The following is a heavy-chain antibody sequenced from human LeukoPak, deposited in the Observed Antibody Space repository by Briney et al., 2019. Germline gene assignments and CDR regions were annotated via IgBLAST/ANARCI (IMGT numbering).Heavy chain of an antibody. Sequence: ASVKVSCKASGYTFTSYGISWVRQAPGQGLEWMGWISAYNGNTNYAQKLQGRVTMTTDTSTSTAYMELRSLRSDDTAMYYCARWGYGSGSYYNVFRDYYYGMDVWGQGTTVTVSS. D-gene: IGHD3-10*01. CDR1: GYTFTSYG. J-gene: IGHJ6*02. CDR2: ISAYNGNT. V-gene: IGHV1-18*01. CDR3: ARWGYGSGSYYNVFRDYYYGMDV.